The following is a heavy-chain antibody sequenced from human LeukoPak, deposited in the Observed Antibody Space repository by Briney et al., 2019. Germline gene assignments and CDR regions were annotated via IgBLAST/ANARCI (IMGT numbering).Heavy chain of an antibody. CDR2: IKQDGSEK. CDR1: GLTFSSYW. J-gene: IGHJ4*02. CDR3: ARVPPYYYGIFDY. V-gene: IGHV3-7*01. Sequence: GGSLRLSCAASGLTFSSYWMSWVRQAPGKGLEWVANIKQDGSEKYYVDSVKGRFTISRDNAKNSLYLQMNSLRAEDTAVYYCARVPPYYYGIFDYWGQGTLVTVSS. D-gene: IGHD3-10*01.